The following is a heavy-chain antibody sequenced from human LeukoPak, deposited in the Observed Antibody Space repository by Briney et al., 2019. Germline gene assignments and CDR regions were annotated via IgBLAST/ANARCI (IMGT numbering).Heavy chain of an antibody. J-gene: IGHJ4*02. V-gene: IGHV3-48*03. D-gene: IGHD3-10*01. Sequence: GGSLRLSCGASGFTFSSSEMDWVRQAPGKGLEWVASINSATTIYCADSVKGRFTISRDNTKNSVYLQMSSLRAEDTAVYYCARGYYYGSGSYSLVFDYWGQGILVTVSS. CDR2: INSATTI. CDR3: ARGYYYGSGSYSLVFDY. CDR1: GFTFSSSE.